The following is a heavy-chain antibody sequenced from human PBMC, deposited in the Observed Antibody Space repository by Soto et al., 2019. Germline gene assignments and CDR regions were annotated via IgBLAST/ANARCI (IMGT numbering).Heavy chain of an antibody. J-gene: IGHJ4*02. CDR2: IIPIFGTA. Sequence: ASVKVSCKDSGGTFSSYAISWVRQAPGQGLEWMGGIIPIFGTANYAQKFQGRVTITADESTSTAYMELSSLRSEDTAVYYCARAIKIRNIVATTPWGILFDYWGQGTLVTVSS. V-gene: IGHV1-69*13. CDR3: ARAIKIRNIVATTPWGILFDY. CDR1: GGTFSSYA. D-gene: IGHD5-12*01.